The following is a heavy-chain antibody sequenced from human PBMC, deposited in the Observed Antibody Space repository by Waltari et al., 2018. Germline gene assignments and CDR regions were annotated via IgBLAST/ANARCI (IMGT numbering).Heavy chain of an antibody. D-gene: IGHD2-15*01. V-gene: IGHV4-59*01. CDR3: ARGELGGYCSGGSCYFDY. CDR1: GGSISSYY. CDR2: IYYSGST. Sequence: QVQLQESGPGLVKPSETLSLTCTVSGGSISSYYWSWIRQPPGKGLEWIGYIYYSGSTMYNPARMCRVTISVDTSKNQFSLKLSSVTAADTAVYYCARGELGGYCSGGSCYFDYWGQGTLVTVSS. J-gene: IGHJ4*02.